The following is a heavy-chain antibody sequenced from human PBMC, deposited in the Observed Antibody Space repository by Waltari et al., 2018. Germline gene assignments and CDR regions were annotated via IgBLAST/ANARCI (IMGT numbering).Heavy chain of an antibody. Sequence: VQLVESGGGLVKPGGSLRLSCAASGFTFSSYSMNWVRQAPGKGLEWVSSISSSSSYIYYADSVKGRFTISRDNSKNTLYLQMNSLRAEDTAVYYCAKDRYYGGIVSAFDIWGQGTMVTVSS. CDR2: ISSSSSYI. CDR1: GFTFSSYS. V-gene: IGHV3-21*04. CDR3: AKDRYYGGIVSAFDI. D-gene: IGHD4-17*01. J-gene: IGHJ3*02.